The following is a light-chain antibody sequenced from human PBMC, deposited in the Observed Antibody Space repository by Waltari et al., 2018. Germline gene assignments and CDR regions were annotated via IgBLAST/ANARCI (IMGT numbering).Light chain of an antibody. J-gene: IGKJ1*01. V-gene: IGKV3-20*01. CDR1: QSIGRY. CDR2: GAS. Sequence: EVVLTQSPGTLSLSPGETATLSCRASQSIGRYLVWYQQKSGQAPRLLIYGASTRATGIPDRFSDSGSGTDFSLTISRLEAEDFAVYYCQNHERLPATFGQGTKVEIK. CDR3: QNHERLPAT.